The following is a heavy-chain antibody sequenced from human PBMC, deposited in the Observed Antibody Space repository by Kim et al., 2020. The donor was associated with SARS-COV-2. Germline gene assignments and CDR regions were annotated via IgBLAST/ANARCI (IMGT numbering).Heavy chain of an antibody. CDR1: GGSFSGYY. CDR2: INHSGST. Sequence: SETLSLTCAVYGGSFSGYYWSWIRQPPGKGLEWIGEINHSGSTNYNPSLKSRVTISVDTSKNQFSLKLSSVTAADTAVYYCARGAYDYVWGSYRYRIGSFDYWGQGTLVTVSS. CDR3: ARGAYDYVWGSYRYRIGSFDY. V-gene: IGHV4-34*01. J-gene: IGHJ4*02. D-gene: IGHD3-16*02.